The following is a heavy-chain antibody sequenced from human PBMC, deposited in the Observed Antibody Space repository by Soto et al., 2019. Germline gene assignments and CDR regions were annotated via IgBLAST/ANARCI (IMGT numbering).Heavy chain of an antibody. Sequence: GASVKVSCKASGYTFTSYYMHWVRQAPGQGLEWMGIINPSGGSTSYAQKFQGRVTMTRDTSTSTVYMELSSLRSEDTAVYYCALYCSSTSCYVGFDYWGQGTLVTVS. J-gene: IGHJ4*02. CDR2: INPSGGST. CDR3: ALYCSSTSCYVGFDY. D-gene: IGHD2-2*01. CDR1: GYTFTSYY. V-gene: IGHV1-46*01.